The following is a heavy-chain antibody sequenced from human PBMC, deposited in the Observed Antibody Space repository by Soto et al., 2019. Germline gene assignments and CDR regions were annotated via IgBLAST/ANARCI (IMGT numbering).Heavy chain of an antibody. CDR1: GGTFSSYA. V-gene: IGHV1-69*13. CDR3: ARDRGYDFWSGYSWFDP. D-gene: IGHD3-3*01. CDR2: IIPIFGTA. J-gene: IGHJ5*02. Sequence: SVKVSCNACGGTFSSYAISWVRQAPGQGLEWMGGIIPIFGTANYAQKFQGRVTITADESTSTAYMELSSLRSEDTAVYYCARDRGYDFWSGYSWFDPWGQGTLVTVSS.